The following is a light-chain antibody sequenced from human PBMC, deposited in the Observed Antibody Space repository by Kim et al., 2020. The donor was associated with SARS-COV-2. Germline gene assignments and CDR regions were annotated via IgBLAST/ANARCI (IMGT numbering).Light chain of an antibody. CDR2: YDT. Sequence: PGKTARIPCGGYNIGRKSVHWYQQRPGQAPVLVISYDTDRPSGIPERFSGSNSGNTATLTISRAEAGDEADYYCQVWDSSSDHRVLFGGGTQLTVL. J-gene: IGLJ2*01. V-gene: IGLV3-21*04. CDR1: NIGRKS. CDR3: QVWDSSSDHRVL.